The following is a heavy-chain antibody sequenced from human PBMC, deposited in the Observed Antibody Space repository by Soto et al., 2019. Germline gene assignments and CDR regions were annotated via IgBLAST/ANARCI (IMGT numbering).Heavy chain of an antibody. V-gene: IGHV4-30-4*01. CDR1: GGSINSGDYH. CDR2: IYHSAST. CDR3: ARDSRTPSGGMDV. J-gene: IGHJ6*02. Sequence: SETLSLTCSVSGGSINSGDYHWTWIRQFPGKGLEWIGGIYHSASTYYNPALVSRITISLDTSKNQFSLKLTSVTAADTAVYYCARDSRTPSGGMDVWGQGTTVTVSS.